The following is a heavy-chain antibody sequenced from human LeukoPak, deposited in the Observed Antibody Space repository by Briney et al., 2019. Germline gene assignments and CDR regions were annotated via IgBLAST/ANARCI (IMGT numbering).Heavy chain of an antibody. D-gene: IGHD2-15*01. CDR1: GYTFASYT. Sequence: ASVKVSCKASGYTFASYTVSWVRQAPGQGLEWMGRISGYNGNTSYAQNLQGRVTMTTDTSTSTAYMELRSLRSDDTAVYYCAGSCSGGSCYSSLHYWCQGTLVTVSS. CDR3: AGSCSGGSCYSSLHY. CDR2: ISGYNGNT. J-gene: IGHJ4*02. V-gene: IGHV1-18*01.